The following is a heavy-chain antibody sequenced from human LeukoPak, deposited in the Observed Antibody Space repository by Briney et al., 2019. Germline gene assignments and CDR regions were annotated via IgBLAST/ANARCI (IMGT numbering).Heavy chain of an antibody. CDR1: GGSISSSSYY. V-gene: IGHV4-61*05. CDR2: IYTSGST. CDR3: ARPHYYYYYMDV. Sequence: SETLSLTCTVSGGSISSSSYYWGWIRQPPGKGLEWIGRIYTSGSTNYNPSLKGRVTMSVDTSKNQFSLKLSSVTAADTAVYYCARPHYYYYYMDVWGKGTTVTVSS. J-gene: IGHJ6*03.